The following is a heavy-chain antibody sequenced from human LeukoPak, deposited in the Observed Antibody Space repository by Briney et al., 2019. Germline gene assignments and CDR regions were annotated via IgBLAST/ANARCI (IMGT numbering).Heavy chain of an antibody. CDR1: GFTFSSYW. Sequence: GGSLRLSCAASGFTFSSYWMSWVRQAPGKGLEWVANIKQDGSEKYYVDSVKGRFTISRDNAKNSLYLQMNSLRAEDTAVYYCARDSTMVRDTESDYWGQGTLVTVSS. V-gene: IGHV3-7*01. J-gene: IGHJ4*02. CDR2: IKQDGSEK. CDR3: ARDSTMVRDTESDY. D-gene: IGHD3-10*01.